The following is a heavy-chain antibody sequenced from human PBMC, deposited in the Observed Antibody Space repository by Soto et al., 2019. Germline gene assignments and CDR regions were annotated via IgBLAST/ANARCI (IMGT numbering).Heavy chain of an antibody. D-gene: IGHD2-2*01. CDR2: ISYDGSNK. CDR3: AKGYHNFDY. V-gene: IGHV3-30*18. J-gene: IGHJ4*02. CDR1: GYAFSTYA. Sequence: PGGSLRLSCAASGYAFSTYAMTWVRQAPGKGLEWVAVISYDGSNKYYADSVKGRFTISRDNSKNTLYLQMNSLRVEDTAVYYCAKGYHNFDYWGLGTLVTVSS.